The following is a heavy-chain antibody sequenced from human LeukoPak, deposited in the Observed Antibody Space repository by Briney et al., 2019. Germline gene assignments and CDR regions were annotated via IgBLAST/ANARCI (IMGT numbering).Heavy chain of an antibody. CDR3: TRDSWTGDSSLGGGDY. CDR2: IRSSNFGGTT. Sequence: PGGSLRLSCIASGFNFGEYAMSWVRQAQGKGLEWVGFIRSSNFGGTTEYAASVKGRFTISRDDSKSIAYLQMNSLVTEDTAVYYCTRDSWTGDSSLGGGDYWGRGTLVTVSS. CDR1: GFNFGEYA. V-gene: IGHV3-49*04. J-gene: IGHJ4*02. D-gene: IGHD2-21*02.